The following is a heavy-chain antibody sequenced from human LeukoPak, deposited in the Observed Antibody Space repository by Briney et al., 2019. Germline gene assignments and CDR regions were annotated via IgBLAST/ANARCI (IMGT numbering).Heavy chain of an antibody. J-gene: IGHJ4*02. CDR2: IYYSGST. V-gene: IGHV4-59*08. D-gene: IGHD6-13*01. CDR1: GGSISSYY. Sequence: SETLSLTCTVSGGSISSYYWSWIRQPPGKGLEWIGYIYYSGSTNYNPSLKSRVTISVDKSKNQFSLKLSSVTAADTAVYYCARRGFGSSWGLDYWGQGTLVTVSS. CDR3: ARRGFGSSWGLDY.